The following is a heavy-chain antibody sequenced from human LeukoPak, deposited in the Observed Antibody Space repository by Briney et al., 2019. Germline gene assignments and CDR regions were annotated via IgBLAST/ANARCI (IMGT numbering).Heavy chain of an antibody. Sequence: TGGSLRLSCAASGFIFSNYAMSWVRQAPGKGLEWVSAIGGRDGGTYYADSVKGRFTVYRDEPKNTLYLQMNNLGVEAKDVYYCAKWGDYDILTGYYDSDYWGHGTLVTVSS. CDR3: AKWGDYDILTGYYDSDY. D-gene: IGHD3-9*01. CDR2: IGGRDGGT. V-gene: IGHV3-23*01. J-gene: IGHJ4*01. CDR1: GFIFSNYA.